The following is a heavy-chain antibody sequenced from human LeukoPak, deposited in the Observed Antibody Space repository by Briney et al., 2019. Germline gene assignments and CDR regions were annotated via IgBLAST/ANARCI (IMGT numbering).Heavy chain of an antibody. CDR2: IRRKAHGGTT. D-gene: IGHD3-22*01. CDR1: GFTFGDYA. Sequence: PGGSLRLSRTTSGFTFGDYAMSWVRQAPGKGLEWVSFIRRKAHGGTTEYAASVKGRFSSSRDDSKSIAYLQMNSLKTEDTAVYFCTRVTYYYDNSGYFYFDSWGQGSLVTVSS. V-gene: IGHV3-49*04. J-gene: IGHJ4*02. CDR3: TRVTYYYDNSGYFYFDS.